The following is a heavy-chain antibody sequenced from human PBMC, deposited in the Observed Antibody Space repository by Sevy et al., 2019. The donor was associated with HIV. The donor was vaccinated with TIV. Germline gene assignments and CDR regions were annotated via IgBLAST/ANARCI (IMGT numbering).Heavy chain of an antibody. J-gene: IGHJ6*02. V-gene: IGHV3-21*01. D-gene: IGHD3-3*01. Sequence: GGSLRLSCVASGFTFSSYTMNWVRQPPGKGLEWVSSISSSSTYIYYADSVKGRFTISRDNAKNSLYLQMNNLRAEDTAVYYCARYYDFWSGYPYYYGMDVWGQGTTVTVSS. CDR1: GFTFSSYT. CDR2: ISSSSTYI. CDR3: ARYYDFWSGYPYYYGMDV.